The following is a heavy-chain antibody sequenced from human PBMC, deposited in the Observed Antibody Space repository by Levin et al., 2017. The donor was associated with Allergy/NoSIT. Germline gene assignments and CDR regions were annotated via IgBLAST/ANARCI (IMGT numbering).Heavy chain of an antibody. CDR1: GNTFRDQY. J-gene: IGHJ4*02. CDR3: ARAGLVWFGDLLVRYFDS. V-gene: IGHV1-2*02. D-gene: IGHD3-10*01. CDR2: MHFNTGGP. Sequence: PGGSLRLSCKAPGNTFRDQYVHWVRQAPGQGLEWMGWMHFNTGGPNYGQKFQGRVTMTRDTSISTVYLEVMSLRSDDTAVYYCARAGLVWFGDLLVRYFDSWGQGTLVTVSS.